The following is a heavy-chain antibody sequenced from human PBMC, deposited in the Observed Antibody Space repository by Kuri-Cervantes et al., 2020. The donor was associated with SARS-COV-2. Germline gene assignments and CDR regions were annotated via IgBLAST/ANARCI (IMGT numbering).Heavy chain of an antibody. Sequence: GGSLRLSCEVSGFLFSASAIHWVRQASGKGLEWMGIIYPGDSDTRYSPSFQGQVTISADKSISTAYLQWNSLKASDTAMYYCARHPDVDTAPYYMDVWGKGTTVTVSS. CDR3: ARHPDVDTAPYYMDV. CDR1: GFLFSASA. V-gene: IGHV5-51*01. J-gene: IGHJ6*03. CDR2: IYPGDSDT. D-gene: IGHD5-18*01.